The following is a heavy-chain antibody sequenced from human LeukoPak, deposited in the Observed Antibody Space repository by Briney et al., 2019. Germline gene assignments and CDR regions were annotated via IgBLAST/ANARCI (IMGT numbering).Heavy chain of an antibody. J-gene: IGHJ4*02. V-gene: IGHV5-51*01. CDR1: GYSFTSYW. Sequence: GESLKISCKGSGYSFTSYWIGWVRQMPGKGLEWMGIIYPGDSDTRYCPSFQGQVTISADKSISTAYLQWSSLKASDTAMYYCARRGGGGYYYGSGSYLFDYWGQGTLVTVSS. D-gene: IGHD3-10*01. CDR3: ARRGGGGYYYGSGSYLFDY. CDR2: IYPGDSDT.